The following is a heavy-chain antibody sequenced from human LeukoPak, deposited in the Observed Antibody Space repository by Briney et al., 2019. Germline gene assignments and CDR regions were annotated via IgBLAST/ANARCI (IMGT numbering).Heavy chain of an antibody. V-gene: IGHV3-30-3*01. CDR3: ARDWWALGGAVGRNYFDQ. D-gene: IGHD6-13*01. Sequence: GRSLRLSCAASGFAFTTYAIHGGPQAPGKERGGVARISFDGNNKYYADPVKGRFTISRDNSRNTLYLQMNSLRAEDTGVYYCARDWWALGGAVGRNYFDQWGQGALLTLFS. CDR1: GFAFTTYA. CDR2: ISFDGNNK. J-gene: IGHJ4*02.